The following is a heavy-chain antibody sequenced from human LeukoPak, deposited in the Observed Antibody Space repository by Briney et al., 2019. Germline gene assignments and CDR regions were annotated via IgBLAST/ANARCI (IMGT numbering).Heavy chain of an antibody. CDR3: AKLGGNTGAVYYFDS. V-gene: IGHV3-23*01. D-gene: IGHD4/OR15-4a*01. CDR1: GFTFSSYA. Sequence: GGSLRLSCAASGFTFSSYAMTWVRQAPGKGLEWVSGISGSGGTTYYADSVKGRFTVSRDNSENTLFLQLNSLRAEDTAVYYCAKLGGNTGAVYYFDSWGQGTLVAVSS. J-gene: IGHJ4*02. CDR2: ISGSGGTT.